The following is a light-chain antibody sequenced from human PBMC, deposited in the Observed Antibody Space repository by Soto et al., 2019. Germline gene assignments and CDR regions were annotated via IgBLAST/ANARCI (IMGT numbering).Light chain of an antibody. CDR1: QSVSNN. J-gene: IGKJ1*01. Sequence: EVLLTQSPAPLSVSPGERATLSCRASQSVSNNLAWYQQKPGQAPRLLIHGATTRATGIPARFSGSGSGTEFTLTISSLQSEDVAVYYCQQYNNWPRTFGQGTKVDIK. V-gene: IGKV3-15*01. CDR2: GAT. CDR3: QQYNNWPRT.